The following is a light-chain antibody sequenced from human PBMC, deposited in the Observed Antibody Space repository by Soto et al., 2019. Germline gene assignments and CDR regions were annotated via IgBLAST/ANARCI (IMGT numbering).Light chain of an antibody. CDR3: QQRSNWPPWT. V-gene: IGKV3-11*01. J-gene: IGKJ1*01. CDR1: QSVSSY. Sequence: EIVLTQSPATLSLSPGERATLSCRASQSVSSYLAWYQQKPGQAPRLLIYDASNRATGIPARFSGSGSGTDFTLTISSLVPEDFAVYYCQQRSNWPPWTFGQGPKVEIK. CDR2: DAS.